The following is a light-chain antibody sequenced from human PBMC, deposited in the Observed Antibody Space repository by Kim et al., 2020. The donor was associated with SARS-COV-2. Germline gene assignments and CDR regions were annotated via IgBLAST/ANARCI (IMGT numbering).Light chain of an antibody. CDR2: GAS. CDR1: QSVYSGY. Sequence: EVVLTQSPGTLSLSPGERATLSCRASQSVYSGYFGWYQQKPGQAPRLLIYGASKRATGIPDRFSGSGSGTDFSLTISRLEPEDFAVYYCQQYTESSFTFGQGTKLEI. V-gene: IGKV3-20*01. CDR3: QQYTESSFT. J-gene: IGKJ2*01.